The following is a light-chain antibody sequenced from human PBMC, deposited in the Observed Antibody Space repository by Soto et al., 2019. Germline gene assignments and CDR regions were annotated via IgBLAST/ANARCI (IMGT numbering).Light chain of an antibody. CDR1: QSVSSN. CDR3: QQYNVWPLT. CDR2: VAS. V-gene: IGKV3-15*01. Sequence: EIVMTQSPATLSVSPGERAILSCRASQSVSSNLAWSQQKPGQTPKLLIYVASTRATGIPARFSGSRSGQEFTLTISSLQSEDFAVYYCQQYNVWPLTFGGGTKVEFK. J-gene: IGKJ4*01.